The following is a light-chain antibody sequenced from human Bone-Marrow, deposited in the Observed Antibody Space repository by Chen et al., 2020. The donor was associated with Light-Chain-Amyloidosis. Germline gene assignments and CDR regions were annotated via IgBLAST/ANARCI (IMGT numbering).Light chain of an antibody. V-gene: IGKV3-20*01. J-gene: IGKJ2*01. CDR1: QSVSSSY. CDR2: GAS. CDR3: QQYGSSLYT. Sequence: DIVLTQSPGTLSLSPGEGATLSCRASQSVSSSYLAWYQQKPGQAPRLLIYGASSRATGIPDRFSGSGSGTDFTLTINRLEPEDFAVYYCQQYGSSLYTFGQGTKLEIK.